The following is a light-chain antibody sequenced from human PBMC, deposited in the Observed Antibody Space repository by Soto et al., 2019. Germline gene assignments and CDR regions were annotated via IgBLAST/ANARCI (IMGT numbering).Light chain of an antibody. J-gene: IGLJ2*01. Sequence: QSVLTQPASVSGSPGQSVTISCTGTSSDVGGYNYVSWYQHHPGKAPKLMLYGVSDRPSGISNRFSGSKSGNTASLTISGLQAEDEADYYCGSYTSSNTLIFGGGTKLTVL. V-gene: IGLV2-14*01. CDR2: GVS. CDR3: GSYTSSNTLI. CDR1: SSDVGGYNY.